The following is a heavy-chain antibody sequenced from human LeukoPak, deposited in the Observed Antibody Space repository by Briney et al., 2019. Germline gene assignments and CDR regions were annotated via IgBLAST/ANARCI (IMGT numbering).Heavy chain of an antibody. V-gene: IGHV3-30*18. D-gene: IGHD2-2*02. J-gene: IGHJ5*01. Sequence: GGSLRLSCAASGFTFSSYGMHWVRQAPGKGLEWVAVIPYDGSNEYYTDSVKGRFTISRDDSKNTLYLQMNSLRAEDTAVYYCAKNRVPTAITPDSWGQGTLVTVSS. CDR1: GFTFSSYG. CDR2: IPYDGSNE. CDR3: AKNRVPTAITPDS.